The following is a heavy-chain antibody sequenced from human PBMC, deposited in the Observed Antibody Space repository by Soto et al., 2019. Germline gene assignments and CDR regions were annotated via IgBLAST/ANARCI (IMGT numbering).Heavy chain of an antibody. CDR1: GFTFSIYS. Sequence: GGSLRLSCAASGFTFSIYSMNWVRQAPGKGLEWVSSISSSSSYIYYADSVKGRFTISRDNAKNSLYLQMNSLRAEDTAVYYCARGVEMATIPHWGQGTLVTVSS. CDR2: ISSSSSYI. J-gene: IGHJ4*02. V-gene: IGHV3-21*01. D-gene: IGHD5-12*01. CDR3: ARGVEMATIPH.